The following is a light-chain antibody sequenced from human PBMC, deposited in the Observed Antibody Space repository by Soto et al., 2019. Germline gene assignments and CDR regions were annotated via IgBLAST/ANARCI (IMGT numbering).Light chain of an antibody. Sequence: QSALTQPASVSGSPGQSITISCTGTSSDVGGYNYDSWFQQHPGKAPKLMIYEVSNRPSGVSNRFSGSKSGNTASLTISGLQAEDEADYYCSSYTSSSNWVFGGGTQLTVL. CDR1: SSDVGGYNY. J-gene: IGLJ3*02. V-gene: IGLV2-14*01. CDR3: SSYTSSSNWV. CDR2: EVS.